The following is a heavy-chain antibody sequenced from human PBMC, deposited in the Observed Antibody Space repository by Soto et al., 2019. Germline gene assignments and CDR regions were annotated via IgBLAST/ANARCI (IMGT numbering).Heavy chain of an antibody. J-gene: IGHJ3*02. CDR1: GYTFTSYY. V-gene: IGHV1-46*03. Sequence: ASVKVSCKASGYTFTSYYIHWVRQAPGQGLEWMGIINPSGGSTTYAQKFQGRVTMTRDTSTSTVYMELSSLRSEDTAVYYCTRDTSYGAFDIWGQGTIVTVS. CDR3: TRDTSYGAFDI. D-gene: IGHD4-17*01. CDR2: INPSGGST.